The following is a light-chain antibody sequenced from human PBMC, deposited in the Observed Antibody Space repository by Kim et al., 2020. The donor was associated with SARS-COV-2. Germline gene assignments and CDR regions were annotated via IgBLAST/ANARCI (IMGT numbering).Light chain of an antibody. CDR1: SSDVGVYNY. Sequence: GQSVAISCTGTSSDVGVYNYVAWYQQHPGRAPKLMIYDVNKRPSGVPDRFSGSKSGNTASLTISGLQADDEADYYCCSYAGSFTWVFGGGTQLTVL. V-gene: IGLV2-11*03. CDR3: CSYAGSFTWV. CDR2: DVN. J-gene: IGLJ3*02.